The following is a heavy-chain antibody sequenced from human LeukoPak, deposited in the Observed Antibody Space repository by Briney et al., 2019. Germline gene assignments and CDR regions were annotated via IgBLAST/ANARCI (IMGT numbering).Heavy chain of an antibody. Sequence: ASVKVSCKASGYTFTGYYMHWVRQAPGQGLEWXXXXXPNSGGTNYAQKFQGRVTMTRDTSISTAYMELSRLRSDDTAVYYCARGPFPGSTENNWFDPWGQGTLVTVSS. D-gene: IGHD3-3*02. J-gene: IGHJ5*02. CDR3: ARGPFPGSTENNWFDP. V-gene: IGHV1-2*02. CDR1: GYTFTGYY. CDR2: XXPNSGGT.